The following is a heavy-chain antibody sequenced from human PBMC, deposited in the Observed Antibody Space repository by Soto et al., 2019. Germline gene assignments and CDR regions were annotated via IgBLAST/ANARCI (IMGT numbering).Heavy chain of an antibody. CDR2: INPNSGGT. D-gene: IGHD2-15*01. J-gene: IGHJ6*02. Sequence: GASVKVSCKASGYTFTGYYMHWVRQAPGQGLEWMGWINPNSGGTNYAQKFQGRVTMTRDTSISTAYMELSRLRSDDTAVYYCAREDCRGGSCYHYYGMDVWGQGTTVTVSS. CDR1: GYTFTGYY. CDR3: AREDCRGGSCYHYYGMDV. V-gene: IGHV1-2*02.